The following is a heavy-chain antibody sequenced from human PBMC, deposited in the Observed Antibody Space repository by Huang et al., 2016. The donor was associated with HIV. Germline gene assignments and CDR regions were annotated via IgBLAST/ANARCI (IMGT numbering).Heavy chain of an antibody. CDR1: GVPPIRSGGYY. V-gene: IGHV4-30-4*08. Sequence: QVQLQESDPGLVKPSQTLSLTCTVSGVPPIRSGGYYWSWIRQHPGKGLEWIGDIYDSGSTNNNPCLKSRVTILVDTSKNQVSLELSSVTAADTALYYCARCLRDTSGHYNWFDPWGQGMLVTVSS. J-gene: IGHJ5*02. CDR2: IYDSGST. CDR3: ARCLRDTSGHYNWFDP. D-gene: IGHD3-22*01.